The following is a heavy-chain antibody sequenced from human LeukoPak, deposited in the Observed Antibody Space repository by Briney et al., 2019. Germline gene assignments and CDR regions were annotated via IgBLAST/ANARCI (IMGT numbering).Heavy chain of an antibody. Sequence: SETLSLTCTVSGGSISSYYWSWIRQPAGKGLEWIGRIYTSGSTNYNPSLKSRVTMSVDTSKNQFSLKLSSVTAADTAVYYCARDSVYCSSTSCRETPYYYYYGMDVWGQGTTVTVSS. CDR3: ARDSVYCSSTSCRETPYYYYYGMDV. D-gene: IGHD2-2*01. CDR1: GGSISSYY. V-gene: IGHV4-4*07. CDR2: IYTSGST. J-gene: IGHJ6*02.